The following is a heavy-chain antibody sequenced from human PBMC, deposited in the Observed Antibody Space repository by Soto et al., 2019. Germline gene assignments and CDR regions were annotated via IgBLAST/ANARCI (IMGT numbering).Heavy chain of an antibody. Sequence: GGSLRLSCAASGFTFSSYAMSWVRQAPGKGLEWVSAISGSGGSTYYADSVKGRFTISRDNSKNTLYLQMNSLRAEDTAVYYCAKDGKDYYGSRYFQHWGQGTLVTVSS. CDR2: ISGSGGST. V-gene: IGHV3-23*01. J-gene: IGHJ1*01. CDR1: GFTFSSYA. D-gene: IGHD3-10*01. CDR3: AKDGKDYYGSRYFQH.